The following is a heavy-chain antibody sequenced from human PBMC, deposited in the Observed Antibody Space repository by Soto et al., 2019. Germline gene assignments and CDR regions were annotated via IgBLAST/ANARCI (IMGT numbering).Heavy chain of an antibody. CDR3: ARAPYGSGSSYYFDD. CDR2: INQDGSEK. J-gene: IGHJ4*02. V-gene: IGHV3-7*03. D-gene: IGHD3-10*01. CDR1: GFTFSSYW. Sequence: PGGSLRLSCAASGFTFSSYWMSWVRQAPGKGLEWVAHINQDGSEKYYVDSVKGRFTISRDNAKKSLYLQMNSLRAEDTAVYDCARAPYGSGSSYYFDDWGQGTLVTVSS.